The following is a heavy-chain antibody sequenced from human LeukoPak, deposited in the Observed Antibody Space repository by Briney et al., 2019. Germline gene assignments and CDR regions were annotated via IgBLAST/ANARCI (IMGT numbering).Heavy chain of an antibody. CDR1: GYTFTDYY. J-gene: IGHJ4*02. V-gene: IGHV1-69-2*01. D-gene: IGHD1-7*01. Sequence: ASVKISCKVSGYTFTDYYMHWVQQAPGKGLEWMGLVDPEDGETIYAEKFQGRVTINADTSTDTAYMELSSLRSEDTAVYYCALQLELSFPLVYWGQGTLVTVSS. CDR2: VDPEDGET. CDR3: ALQLELSFPLVY.